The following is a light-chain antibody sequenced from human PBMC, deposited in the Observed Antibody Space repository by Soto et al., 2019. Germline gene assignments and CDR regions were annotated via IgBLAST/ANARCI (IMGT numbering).Light chain of an antibody. CDR1: VLAKNH. Sequence: SYELTQSSSVSVSAGQTARITCSGDVLAKNHARWLQQKPGQAPVVLLYKDSERPPGLPERFSGSSSGSIVTLTISGAQIDDEADYYCYWTDDNNWVFGGGTKVTVL. CDR2: KDS. CDR3: YWTDDNNWV. J-gene: IGLJ3*02. V-gene: IGLV3-27*01.